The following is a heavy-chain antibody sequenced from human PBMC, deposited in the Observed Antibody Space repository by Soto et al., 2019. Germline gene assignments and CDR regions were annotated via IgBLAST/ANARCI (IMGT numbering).Heavy chain of an antibody. V-gene: IGHV1-18*01. CDR1: GYTFTSYG. CDR3: ARDPVVTLWFGEFPDY. CDR2: ISAYNGNT. D-gene: IGHD3-10*01. J-gene: IGHJ4*02. Sequence: QVQLVQPGAEVKKPGASVKVSCKASGYTFTSYGISWVRQAPGQGLEWMGWISAYNGNTNYAQKLQGRVTMTTDTSTSTAYMELRSLRSDDTAVYYCARDPVVTLWFGEFPDYWGQGTLVTVSS.